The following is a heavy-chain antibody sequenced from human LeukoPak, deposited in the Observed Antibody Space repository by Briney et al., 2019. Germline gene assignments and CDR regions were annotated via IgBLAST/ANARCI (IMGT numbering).Heavy chain of an antibody. V-gene: IGHV1-2*02. Sequence: ASVKVSCKAFGYTFRDSYIHWVRQATGQGLEWMGWIDPHSGDSNYALKFQGRVTMTRDTSIRTAFMELTRLTSDVTAVYYCAKDKAAAPIGCFDPWGLGTLVTVST. D-gene: IGHD6-13*01. CDR3: AKDKAAAPIGCFDP. J-gene: IGHJ5*02. CDR2: IDPHSGDS. CDR1: GYTFRDSY.